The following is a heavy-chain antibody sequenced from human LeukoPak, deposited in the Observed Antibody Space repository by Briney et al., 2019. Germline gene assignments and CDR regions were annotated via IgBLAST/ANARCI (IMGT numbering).Heavy chain of an antibody. CDR3: ARTAGTGAFDY. Sequence: SVEVSCKASGDTFSYYAISWVRQAPGQGLEWMGRIVPIFSEANYAQKFQGRVTLTADKSTTTAYMEVTSLRSEDTAVYFCARTAGTGAFDYWGQGTLVTVSS. V-gene: IGHV1-69*04. J-gene: IGHJ4*02. CDR1: GDTFSYYA. CDR2: IVPIFSEA. D-gene: IGHD6-13*01.